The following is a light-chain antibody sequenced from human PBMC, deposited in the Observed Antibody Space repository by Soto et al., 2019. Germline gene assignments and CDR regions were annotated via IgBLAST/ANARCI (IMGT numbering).Light chain of an antibody. CDR1: QSLFYTSNNKNY. Sequence: DIVMTQSPDSLAVSLGERATINCKSSQSLFYTSNNKNYLAWYQQKAGQSPKLLISWAFTRESGVPDRFSGSGSGTDVTLTISSLQAEDVAVYYCQQYYRVPQLTFGGGTKVEIK. CDR3: QQYYRVPQLT. CDR2: WAF. V-gene: IGKV4-1*01. J-gene: IGKJ4*01.